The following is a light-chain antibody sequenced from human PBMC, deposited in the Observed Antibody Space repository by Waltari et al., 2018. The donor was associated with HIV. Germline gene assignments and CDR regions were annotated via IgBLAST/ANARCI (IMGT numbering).Light chain of an antibody. Sequence: QSVLTQPPSVSGAPGQRVTISCTGSSPNIGAGYDVHWYQQLPGTAPNLLIYGNSNRPSGVPDRFSGSKSGTSASLAITGLQAEDEADYYCQSYDSSLSAHVVFGGGTKLTVL. J-gene: IGLJ2*01. CDR3: QSYDSSLSAHVV. V-gene: IGLV1-40*01. CDR1: SPNIGAGYD. CDR2: GNS.